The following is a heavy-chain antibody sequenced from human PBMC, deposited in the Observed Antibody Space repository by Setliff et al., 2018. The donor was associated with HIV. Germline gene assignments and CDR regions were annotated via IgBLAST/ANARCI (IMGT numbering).Heavy chain of an antibody. CDR3: ARGARLLAGYSDRWDYYYMAV. J-gene: IGHJ6*03. CDR1: NGSIGTYY. CDR2: IYFTGPT. V-gene: IGHV4-59*12. D-gene: IGHD6-13*01. Sequence: SETLSLTCTVSNGSIGTYYWTWIRQPPGKGLEYIGYIYFTGPTKFNPSLKSRVTMSVDTSKNQFSLKVNSVTAADTAVYYCARGARLLAGYSDRWDYYYMAVWGKGTTVTVSS.